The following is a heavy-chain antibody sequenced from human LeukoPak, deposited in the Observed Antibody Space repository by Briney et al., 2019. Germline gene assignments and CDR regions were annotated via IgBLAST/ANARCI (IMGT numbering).Heavy chain of an antibody. CDR1: GFPFGIYG. D-gene: IGHD3-3*01. V-gene: IGHV3-7*01. CDR3: ARGTHFVYNFWSGYFDY. J-gene: IGHJ4*02. Sequence: GGPLSLPCTPPGFPFGIYGVTWVPQAPGKGREGLANIKQDGSDKYYVESVKGRFTISRDNTKNSLYLQLNSLRAEDTAVYYCARGTHFVYNFWSGYFDYWGQGTLVTVSS. CDR2: IKQDGSDK.